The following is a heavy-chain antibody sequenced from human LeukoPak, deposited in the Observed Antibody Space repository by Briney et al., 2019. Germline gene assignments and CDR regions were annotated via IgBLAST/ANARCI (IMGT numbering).Heavy chain of an antibody. V-gene: IGHV3-21*04. CDR2: ISSSSSYI. D-gene: IGHD6-13*01. CDR1: GFTFSSYS. Sequence: GGSLRLSCAASGFTFSSYSMNWVRQAPGKGLEWVSSISSSSSYIYYADSVKGRFTISRDNAKNSLYLQMNSLRAEDTAVYYCARTTEAHSWQTRYYSYYMDVWGKGTTVTVSS. CDR3: ARTTEAHSWQTRYYSYYMDV. J-gene: IGHJ6*03.